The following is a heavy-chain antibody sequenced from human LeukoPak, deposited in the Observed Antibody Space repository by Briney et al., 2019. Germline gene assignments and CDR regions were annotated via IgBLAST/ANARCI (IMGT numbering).Heavy chain of an antibody. D-gene: IGHD3-3*01. Sequence: GGSLRLSCEASGFTFDDYAMHWVRHVPGRSPEWVSGISWNSGSIGYADSVKGRFTISRDNAKNSLYLQMNSLRVEDTALYYCAKDKDFWSGPDSAVFDIWGQGAMVTVSS. CDR1: GFTFDDYA. V-gene: IGHV3-9*01. J-gene: IGHJ3*02. CDR2: ISWNSGSI. CDR3: AKDKDFWSGPDSAVFDI.